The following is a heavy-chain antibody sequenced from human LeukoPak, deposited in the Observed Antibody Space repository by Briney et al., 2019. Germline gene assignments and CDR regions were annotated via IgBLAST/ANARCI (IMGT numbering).Heavy chain of an antibody. CDR1: GFTFSSYS. CDR3: ARGIGRSSSWYALYYFDY. J-gene: IGHJ4*02. D-gene: IGHD6-13*01. Sequence: GGSLRLSCAASGFTFSSYSMNWVRQAPGKGLEWVSSISSSSSYIYYADSVKGRFTISRDNAKNSLYLQMNSLRAEDTAVYYCARGIGRSSSWYALYYFDYWGQRTLVTVSS. V-gene: IGHV3-21*01. CDR2: ISSSSSYI.